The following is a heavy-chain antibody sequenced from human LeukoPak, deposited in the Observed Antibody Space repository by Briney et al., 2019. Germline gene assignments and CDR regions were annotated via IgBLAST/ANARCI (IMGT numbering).Heavy chain of an antibody. CDR2: LYSSGNT. Sequence: PSETLSLTCAVSGGSISSGGYSWSWIRQPPGKGLEWVGSLYSSGNTYYSPSLKSRLTISLDTSKNQFYLKLSSVTAADTAIYYCARARTVDGYNEYWGQGTLVTVSS. D-gene: IGHD5-24*01. V-gene: IGHV4-30-2*03. J-gene: IGHJ4*02. CDR1: GGSISSGGYS. CDR3: ARARTVDGYNEY.